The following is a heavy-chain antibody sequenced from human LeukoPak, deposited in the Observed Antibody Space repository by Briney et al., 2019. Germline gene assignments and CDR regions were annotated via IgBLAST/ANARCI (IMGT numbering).Heavy chain of an antibody. CDR2: IKTDGSST. Sequence: GGSLRLSCAVSGFTLSSQWMHWVRQAPGKGLVWVSLIKTDGSSTNYADSVKGRFTVSRDDAKNTLYLQMSSLRAEDTAMYYCHPLAYISDWGQGTLVTVS. CDR3: HPLAYISD. V-gene: IGHV3-74*01. D-gene: IGHD6-19*01. CDR1: GFTLSSQW. J-gene: IGHJ4*02.